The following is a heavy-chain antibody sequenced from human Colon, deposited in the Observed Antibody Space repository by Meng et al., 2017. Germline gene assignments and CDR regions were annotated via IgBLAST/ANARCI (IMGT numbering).Heavy chain of an antibody. J-gene: IGHJ3*02. CDR1: GFAFTNYA. D-gene: IGHD5-12*01. V-gene: IGHV3-23*01. CDR2: IGGGDRGSNPAYR. Sequence: GESLKISCTASGFAFTNYAMSGVRQTPSKGLGWVSAIGGGDRGSNPAYRYYADSVKGRCTISRDDSKNTLYLELNSLGVEDTAVYYCAKFSGHFKSDYWTYDSFQIWGQGTVVTVSS. CDR3: AKFSGHFKSDYWTYDSFQI.